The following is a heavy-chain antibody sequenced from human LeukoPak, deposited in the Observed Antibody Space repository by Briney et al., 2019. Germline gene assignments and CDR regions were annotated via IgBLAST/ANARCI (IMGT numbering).Heavy chain of an antibody. Sequence: PGASVKVSCKASGYVFTGYYMHWVRQAPGQGLEWMGWINPNSGGTKYAQKFQGRVTMIRDTSISTAYMELSRLRSDDTAVYYCAFFEYSSSSSHYWGQGTLVTVSS. D-gene: IGHD6-6*01. V-gene: IGHV1-2*02. CDR3: AFFEYSSSSSHY. J-gene: IGHJ4*02. CDR1: GYVFTGYY. CDR2: INPNSGGT.